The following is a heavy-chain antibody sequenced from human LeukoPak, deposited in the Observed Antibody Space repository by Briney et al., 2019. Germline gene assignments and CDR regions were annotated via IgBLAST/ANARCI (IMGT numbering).Heavy chain of an antibody. CDR1: GGSFSGYY. D-gene: IGHD5-18*01. CDR3: ATQTPYSYGYTLRY. V-gene: IGHV4-34*01. Sequence: PSETLSLTCAVYGGSFSGYYWSWIRQPPGKGLEWIGEINHSGSTNYNPSLKSRVTISVDTSKNQFSLKLSSVTAADTAVYYCATQTPYSYGYTLRYWGQGTLVAVSS. J-gene: IGHJ4*02. CDR2: INHSGST.